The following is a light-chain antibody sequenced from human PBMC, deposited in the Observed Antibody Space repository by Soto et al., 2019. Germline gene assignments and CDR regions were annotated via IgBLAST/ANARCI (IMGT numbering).Light chain of an antibody. Sequence: DLQMTQSPSSLSASVGDRVTITCRASQSISYLNWYQQKPGNAPKLLIYAASSLQSGVPSRFSGSGSETDFTLTISSLQPEDFANYFCQQRYDPPPAFGGGTKVEIQ. CDR2: AAS. CDR3: QQRYDPPPA. J-gene: IGKJ4*01. V-gene: IGKV1-39*01. CDR1: QSISY.